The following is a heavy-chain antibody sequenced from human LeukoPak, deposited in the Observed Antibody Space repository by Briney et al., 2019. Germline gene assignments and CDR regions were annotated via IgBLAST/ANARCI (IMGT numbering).Heavy chain of an antibody. CDR3: ARIVAGKFY. CDR1: GGSINTYY. J-gene: IGHJ4*02. V-gene: IGHV4-59*01. Sequence: SETLSLTCTVSGGSINTYYWAWIRQPPGKGLEWIGYTYYTGSTNYNPSLKSRVTISVDTSKNQFSLRLNSVTAADTAVYYCARIVAGKFYWGQGTRVTVSS. CDR2: TYYTGST. D-gene: IGHD6-19*01.